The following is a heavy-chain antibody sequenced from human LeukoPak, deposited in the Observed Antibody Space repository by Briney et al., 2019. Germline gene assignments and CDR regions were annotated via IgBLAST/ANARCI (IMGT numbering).Heavy chain of an antibody. V-gene: IGHV1-8*01. Sequence: ASVKVSCKTSGYTFTNYDINWVRQASGQGLEWMGWMNPNTGNTGYAQKFQGRVTMTRDTSTSIAYMELRNLRSEDTAVYFCARSRYGDYSPWGQGTLVIVSS. J-gene: IGHJ5*02. D-gene: IGHD4-17*01. CDR2: MNPNTGNT. CDR3: ARSRYGDYSP. CDR1: GYTFTNYD.